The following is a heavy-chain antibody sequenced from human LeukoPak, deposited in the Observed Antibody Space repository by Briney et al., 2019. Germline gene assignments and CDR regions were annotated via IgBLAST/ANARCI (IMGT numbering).Heavy chain of an antibody. CDR3: ARGVIAAAAPRYYFDY. V-gene: IGHV4-34*01. Sequence: TSETLSLTCAVYGGSFSGYYWSWIRQPPGKGLEWIGEINHSGSTNYNPSLKSRVTISVDTSKNQFSLKLSSVTAADTAVYYCARGVIAAAAPRYYFDYWGQGTLVTVSS. D-gene: IGHD6-13*01. CDR2: INHSGST. CDR1: GGSFSGYY. J-gene: IGHJ4*02.